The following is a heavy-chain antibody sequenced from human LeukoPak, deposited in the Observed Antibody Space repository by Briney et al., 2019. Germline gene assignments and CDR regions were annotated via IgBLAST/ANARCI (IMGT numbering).Heavy chain of an antibody. J-gene: IGHJ4*02. D-gene: IGHD1-26*01. Sequence: PGGSLRLSCVASGFTFSNAWMSWVRQAPGKGLEWVGRIKSKTDGGATDYAAPVQGRFTISRDDSKNTLYLQMNSLKTEDTAVYYCTTDLLLPIVGATGDWGQGTLVTVSS. CDR1: GFTFSNAW. CDR2: IKSKTDGGAT. CDR3: TTDLLLPIVGATGD. V-gene: IGHV3-15*01.